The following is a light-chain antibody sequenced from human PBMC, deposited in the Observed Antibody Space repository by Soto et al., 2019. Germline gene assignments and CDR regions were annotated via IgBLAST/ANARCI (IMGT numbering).Light chain of an antibody. CDR1: QSVSDNY. V-gene: IGKV3-20*01. CDR3: QQYGGSPRVS. Sequence: EIVLTQSPGALSLSPGERATLSCRASQSVSDNYLAWYQQKPGQAPRLLIYGASTRATGIPDRFSGSGSGTHFTLTISRLEPEDFAVYYCQQYGGSPRVSFGGGTKVEIK. J-gene: IGKJ4*01. CDR2: GAS.